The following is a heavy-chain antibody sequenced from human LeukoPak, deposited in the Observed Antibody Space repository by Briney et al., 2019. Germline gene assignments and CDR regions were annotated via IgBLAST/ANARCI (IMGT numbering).Heavy chain of an antibody. V-gene: IGHV3-30*04. J-gene: IGHJ4*02. CDR2: ISYDGRKK. CDR3: ARDLNWGTGTGPDY. Sequence: PGGSLRLSCAASGFTFSSYAMHWVRQAPSKGLEWMVVISYDGRKKYYADPVKGRLTISRDNSKNTLYLQMNSLRAEDTAVYFCARDLNWGTGTGPDYWGQGTLVTVSS. D-gene: IGHD7-27*01. CDR1: GFTFSSYA.